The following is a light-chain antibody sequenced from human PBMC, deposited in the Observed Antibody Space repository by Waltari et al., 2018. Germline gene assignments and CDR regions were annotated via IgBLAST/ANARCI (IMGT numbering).Light chain of an antibody. V-gene: IGKV3-20*01. CDR3: QHYVRLPAT. CDR1: QSVGGT. J-gene: IGKJ1*01. CDR2: GTS. Sequence: EIVLTQSPVTLSSSPGERATLSCRASQSVGGTLAWYQQKPGQAPRLLMYGTSIRAPGTPDRFSGTGSGTDFSLTISRLEPEDFAVYYCQHYVRLPATFGQGTKVEIK.